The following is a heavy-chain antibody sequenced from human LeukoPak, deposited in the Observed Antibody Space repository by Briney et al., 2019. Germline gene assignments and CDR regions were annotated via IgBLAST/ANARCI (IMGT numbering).Heavy chain of an antibody. J-gene: IGHJ4*02. CDR1: GGTFSSYA. CDR3: ARAGEDIVREPASF. CDR2: IIPIFGTA. D-gene: IGHD2-15*01. V-gene: IGHV1-69*13. Sequence: GASVKVSCKASGGTFSSYAISWVRQAPGQGLEWMGGIIPIFGTANYAQKFQGRVTITADESTSTAYMELSSLRSEDTAVYYCARAGEDIVREPASFWGQGTLVTVSS.